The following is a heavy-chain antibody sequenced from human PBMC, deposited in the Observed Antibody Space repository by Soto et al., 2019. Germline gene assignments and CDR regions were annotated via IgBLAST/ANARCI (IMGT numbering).Heavy chain of an antibody. CDR3: AELDGGSDAFDI. CDR2: IYYSGST. V-gene: IGHV4-39*01. Sequence: QLQLQESGPGLVKPSETLSLTCTVSGGSISSSSYYWGWIRQPPGKGLEWIGSIYYSGSTYYNPSLKSRVTISVDTSKNQFSLKLSSVTAADTAVYYCAELDGGSDAFDIWGQGTMVTVSS. CDR1: GGSISSSSYY. J-gene: IGHJ3*02. D-gene: IGHD1-1*01.